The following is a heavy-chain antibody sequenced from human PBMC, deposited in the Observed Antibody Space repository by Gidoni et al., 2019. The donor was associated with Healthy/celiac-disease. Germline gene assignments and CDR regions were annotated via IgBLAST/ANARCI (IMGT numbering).Heavy chain of an antibody. J-gene: IGHJ6*02. CDR1: GGPFSSYT. V-gene: IGHV1-69*02. CDR2: IIPILGIE. D-gene: IGHD6-6*01. CDR3: ARGIAARQDYYGMDV. Sequence: QVQLVQSGAEVKKPGSSVKVSCKASGGPFSSYTISWVRQAPGQGLEWMGRIIPILGIENYAQKFQGRVTITADKSTSTAYMELSSLRSEDTAVYYCARGIAARQDYYGMDVWGQGTTVTVSS.